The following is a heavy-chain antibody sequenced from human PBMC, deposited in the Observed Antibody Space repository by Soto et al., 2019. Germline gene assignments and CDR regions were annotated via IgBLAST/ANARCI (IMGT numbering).Heavy chain of an antibody. V-gene: IGHV1-18*01. CDR3: AIDTGNSFDY. J-gene: IGHJ4*02. Sequence: HVQLVQSGGELKKPGASVKVSCNTSGYTFNTYFITWVRQAPGQGLEWMGWISPHNGNTNYAEKFQGRVTMTADTITKTAYMELRYLRNDDTAVYYCAIDTGNSFDYWGQGPTATVSS. CDR1: GYTFNTYF. CDR2: ISPHNGNT.